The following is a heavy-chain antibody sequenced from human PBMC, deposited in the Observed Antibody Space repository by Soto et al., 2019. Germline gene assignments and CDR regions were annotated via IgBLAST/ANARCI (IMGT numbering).Heavy chain of an antibody. Sequence: PSETLSLTCTVSGGSISSSSYYWGWIRQPPGKGLEWIGSIYYSGSTYYNPSLKSRVTISVDTSKNQFSLKLSSVTAADTAVYYCAGQDWLNWFDPWGQGTLVTVSS. CDR1: GGSISSSSYY. CDR3: AGQDWLNWFDP. V-gene: IGHV4-39*01. D-gene: IGHD3-9*01. J-gene: IGHJ5*02. CDR2: IYYSGST.